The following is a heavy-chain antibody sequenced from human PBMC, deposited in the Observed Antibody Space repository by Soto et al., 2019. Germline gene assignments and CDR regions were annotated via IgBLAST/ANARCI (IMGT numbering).Heavy chain of an antibody. CDR2: INAGNGNT. D-gene: IGHD4-17*01. CDR1: GYTFTSYA. J-gene: IGHJ5*02. Sequence: ASVKVSCKASGYTFTSYAMHWVRQAPGQRLEWMGWINAGNGNTKYSQKFQGRVTITRDTSASTAYMELSSLRSEDTAVYYCARSGDYLGRFDPWGQGTLVTVSS. V-gene: IGHV1-3*01. CDR3: ARSGDYLGRFDP.